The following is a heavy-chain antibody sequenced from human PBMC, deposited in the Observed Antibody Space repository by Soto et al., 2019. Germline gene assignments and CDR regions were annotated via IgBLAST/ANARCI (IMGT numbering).Heavy chain of an antibody. Sequence: ASVKVSCKASGYTFTSYDINWVRQATGQGLEWMGWMNPNSGNTGYAQEFQGRVTMTRNTSISTAYMELSSLRSEDTAVYYCARGIAAAGYNWFDPWGQGTLVTVSS. CDR2: MNPNSGNT. CDR3: ARGIAAAGYNWFDP. CDR1: GYTFTSYD. D-gene: IGHD6-13*01. V-gene: IGHV1-8*01. J-gene: IGHJ5*02.